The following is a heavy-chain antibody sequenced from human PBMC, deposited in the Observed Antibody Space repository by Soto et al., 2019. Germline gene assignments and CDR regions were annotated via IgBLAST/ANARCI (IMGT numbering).Heavy chain of an antibody. CDR2: INPNSGGT. CDR3: ARDLSGELLYDY. CDR1: GGTFSSYA. J-gene: IGHJ4*02. Sequence: ASVKVSCKASGGTFSSYAISWVRQAPGQGLEWMGWINPNSGGTNYAQKFQGWVTMTRDTSISTAYMELSRLRSDDTAVYYCARDLSGELLYDYWGQGTLVTVSS. D-gene: IGHD1-26*01. V-gene: IGHV1-2*04.